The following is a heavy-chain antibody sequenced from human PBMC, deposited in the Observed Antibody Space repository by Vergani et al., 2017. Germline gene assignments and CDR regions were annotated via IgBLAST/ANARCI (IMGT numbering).Heavy chain of an antibody. Sequence: QVQLQESGPGLVKPSETLSLTCTVSGGSISSYYWSWIRQPPGKGLEWIGYIYYSGSTNYNPSLKSRVTISVDTSKNQFSLKLSSVTAADTAVYYCARMEGERIAAAGTVPYYYYGMDGGGQGTTVTVSS. J-gene: IGHJ6*02. CDR2: IYYSGST. CDR1: GGSISSYY. CDR3: ARMEGERIAAAGTVPYYYYGMDG. D-gene: IGHD6-13*01. V-gene: IGHV4-59*01.